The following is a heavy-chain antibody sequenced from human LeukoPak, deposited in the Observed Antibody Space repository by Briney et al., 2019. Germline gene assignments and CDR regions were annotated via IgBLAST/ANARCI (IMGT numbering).Heavy chain of an antibody. CDR2: IWYDGSNK. J-gene: IGHJ4*02. Sequence: GRSLRLSFAATRFTFSNYDMHWVRQAPGKGLEWVALIWYDGSNKFYADSLRGRFTISRDNSKNTLYLQMNSLTAEDTAVYYCARGRGSGWPDYFDHWGQGTLVTVPS. V-gene: IGHV3-33*01. CDR3: ARGRGSGWPDYFDH. CDR1: RFTFSNYD. D-gene: IGHD6-19*01.